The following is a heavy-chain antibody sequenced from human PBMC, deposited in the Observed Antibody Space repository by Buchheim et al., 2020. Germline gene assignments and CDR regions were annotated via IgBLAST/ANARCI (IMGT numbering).Heavy chain of an antibody. Sequence: QVQLVESGGGVVQPGRSLRLSCAASGFTFSSYGMHWVRQAPGKGLEWVAVIWYDGSNKYYADSVKGRFTISRDNSKNTLYLQMNSRRAEDTAVYYYARGQYQPLTTRYGMDVWGQGTT. CDR2: IWYDGSNK. V-gene: IGHV3-33*01. D-gene: IGHD2-2*01. J-gene: IGHJ6*02. CDR3: ARGQYQPLTTRYGMDV. CDR1: GFTFSSYG.